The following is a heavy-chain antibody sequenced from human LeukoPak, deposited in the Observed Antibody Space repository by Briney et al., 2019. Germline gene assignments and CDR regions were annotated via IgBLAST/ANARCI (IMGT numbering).Heavy chain of an antibody. CDR3: VRDYSRWPPPIDY. D-gene: IGHD6-19*01. CDR2: ISGSGTDT. CDR1: GFTFDDYA. Sequence: LPGGSLRLSCAASGFTFDDYAMHWVRQAPGKGLEWVSGISGSGTDTYYADSVKGRFTISRDNSKNTLYLQMNSLRAEDTALYYCVRDYSRWPPPIDYWGQGTLVTVSS. J-gene: IGHJ4*02. V-gene: IGHV3-23*01.